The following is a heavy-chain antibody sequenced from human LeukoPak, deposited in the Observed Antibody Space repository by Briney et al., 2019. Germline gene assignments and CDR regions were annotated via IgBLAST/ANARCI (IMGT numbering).Heavy chain of an antibody. D-gene: IGHD5-12*01. CDR3: AKDEGDVDIVATNQNAFDI. V-gene: IGHV3-23*01. Sequence: GGSLRLSSAASGFTFSSYAMSWVRQAPGKGLEWVSAISGSGGSTYHADSVKGRFTISRDNSKNTLYLQMNSLRAEDTAVYYCAKDEGDVDIVATNQNAFDIWGQGTMVTVSS. J-gene: IGHJ3*02. CDR2: ISGSGGST. CDR1: GFTFSSYA.